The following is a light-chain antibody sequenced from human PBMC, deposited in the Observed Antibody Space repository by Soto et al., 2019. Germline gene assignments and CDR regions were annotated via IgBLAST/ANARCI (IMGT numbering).Light chain of an antibody. CDR1: QSVTSNY. CDR2: DAS. CDR3: QQYGTSPYS. J-gene: IGKJ2*01. V-gene: IGKV3-20*01. Sequence: EIVLTQSPGTLSLSPGERATLSCRASQSVTSNYLAWYQQKPGQAPRLLICDASSRATAIPDRFSGSGFGIDFTLTMARLEPEDFAVYYCQQYGTSPYSFGQGTKLEIK.